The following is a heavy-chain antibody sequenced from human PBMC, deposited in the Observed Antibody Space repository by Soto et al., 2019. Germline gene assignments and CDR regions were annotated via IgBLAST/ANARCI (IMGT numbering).Heavy chain of an antibody. V-gene: IGHV3-15*01. CDR2: IKSKTDGGTT. CDR3: TTDRGLSSGWYQYFQH. D-gene: IGHD6-19*01. J-gene: IGHJ1*01. Sequence: VRQAPGKGLEWVGRIKSKTDGGTTDYAAPVKGRFTISRDDSKNTLYLQMNSLKTEDTAVYYCTTDRGLSSGWYQYFQHWGQGTLVTVSS.